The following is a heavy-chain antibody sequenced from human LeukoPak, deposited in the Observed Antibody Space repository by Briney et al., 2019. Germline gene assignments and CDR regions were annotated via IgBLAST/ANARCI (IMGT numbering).Heavy chain of an antibody. CDR2: ISGSGGST. CDR3: AKDRISGDYAY. CDR1: GFTFSSYA. V-gene: IGHV3-23*01. Sequence: VGSLRLSCAASGFTFSSYAMSWVRQAPGKGLEWVSAISGSGGSTYYADSVMGRFTISRDNSKNTLYLQMNSLRAEDTAVYYCAKDRISGDYAYWGQGTLVTVSS. J-gene: IGHJ4*02. D-gene: IGHD4-17*01.